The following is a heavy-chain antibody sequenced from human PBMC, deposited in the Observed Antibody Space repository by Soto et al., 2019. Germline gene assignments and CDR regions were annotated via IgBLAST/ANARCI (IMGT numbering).Heavy chain of an antibody. D-gene: IGHD2-2*01. CDR1: GGSISSSSYY. J-gene: IGHJ5*02. CDR2: IYYSGST. V-gene: IGHV4-39*01. Sequence: SETLSLTCTVSGGSISSSSYYWGWIRQPPGKGLEWIGSIYYSGSTYYNPSLKSRVTISVDTSKNQFSLKLSSVTAADTVVYYCAHSYHLGYCSSTSCYEGNWFDPWGQGTLVTVSS. CDR3: AHSYHLGYCSSTSCYEGNWFDP.